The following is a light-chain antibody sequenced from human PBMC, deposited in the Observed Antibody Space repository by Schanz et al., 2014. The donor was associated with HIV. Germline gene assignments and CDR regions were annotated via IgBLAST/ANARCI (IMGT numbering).Light chain of an antibody. CDR1: SSDVGGYNY. CDR2: DVS. V-gene: IGLV2-14*01. CDR3: SSYTTSLTLV. Sequence: QSALTQPASASGSPGQSVTISCTGTSSDVGGYNYVSWYQQHPGKAPKLMIYDVSNRPSGVSNRFSGSKSGNTASLTISGLQAEDEGDYYCSSYTTSLTLVFGGGTKLTVL. J-gene: IGLJ3*02.